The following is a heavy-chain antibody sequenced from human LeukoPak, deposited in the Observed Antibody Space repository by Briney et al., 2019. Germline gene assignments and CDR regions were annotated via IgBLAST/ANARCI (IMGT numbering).Heavy chain of an antibody. J-gene: IGHJ4*02. V-gene: IGHV7-4-1*02. CDR1: GYTFTGYY. CDR2: INTNTGNP. CDR3: ARGHYSSSYDY. D-gene: IGHD6-6*01. Sequence: ASVKVSCKASGYTFTGYYMHWVRQAPGQGLEWMGWINTNTGNPTYAQGFTGRFVFSLDTSVSTAYLQISSLKAEDTAVYYCARGHYSSSYDYWGQGTLVTVSS.